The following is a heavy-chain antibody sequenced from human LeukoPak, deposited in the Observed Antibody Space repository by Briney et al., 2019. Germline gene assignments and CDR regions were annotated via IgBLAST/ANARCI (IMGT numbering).Heavy chain of an antibody. D-gene: IGHD1-26*01. CDR3: ARVMSGSYYFVETPYYYYYMDV. CDR1: GGSFSGYY. CDR2: INHSGST. V-gene: IGHV4-34*01. J-gene: IGHJ6*03. Sequence: PSETLSLTCAVYGGSFSGYYWSWIRQPPGKGLEWIGEINHSGSTNYNPSLKSRVTMSVDTSKNQFSLKLSSVTAEDTAVYYCARVMSGSYYFVETPYYYYYMDVWGKGTTVTVSS.